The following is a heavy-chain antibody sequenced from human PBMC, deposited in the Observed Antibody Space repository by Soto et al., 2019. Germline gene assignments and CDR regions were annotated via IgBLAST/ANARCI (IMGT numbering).Heavy chain of an antibody. D-gene: IGHD6-13*01. CDR2: IYYSGST. CDR1: GGSISSGDYY. CDR3: ARGRGAAAGTLFSDWFDP. V-gene: IGHV4-30-4*01. Sequence: SETLSLTCTVSGGSISSGDYYWSWIRQPPGKGLEWIGYIYYSGSTYYNPSLKSRVTISVDTSKNQFSLKLSSVTAADTAVYYCARGRGAAAGTLFSDWFDPWGQGTLVTVSS. J-gene: IGHJ5*02.